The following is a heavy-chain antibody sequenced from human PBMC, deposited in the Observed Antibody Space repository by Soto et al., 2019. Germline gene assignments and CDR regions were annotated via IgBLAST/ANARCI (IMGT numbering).Heavy chain of an antibody. CDR2: IISIFGTT. Sequence: QVQLVQSGAEVKKPGSSVKVSCKASGGTFSTFAISWVRQAPGKGLEWMGGIISIFGTTEYAQKFQGRVTIYADESTSTAYMELSSLRSDDTAVYFCATSGECGGDCSVYGMAVWGQGTTVTVSS. D-gene: IGHD2-21*02. J-gene: IGHJ6*02. CDR1: GGTFSTFA. V-gene: IGHV1-69*01. CDR3: ATSGECGGDCSVYGMAV.